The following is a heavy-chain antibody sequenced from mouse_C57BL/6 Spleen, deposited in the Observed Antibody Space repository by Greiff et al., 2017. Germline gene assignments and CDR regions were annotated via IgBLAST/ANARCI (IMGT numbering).Heavy chain of an antibody. Sequence: VQLVESGPGLVQPSQSLSITCTVSGFSLTSYCVHWVRQPPGKGLEWLGVIWSGGSTDYNAAFISRLSISKDNSKSHVFFKMNSLQADDTAIYYCAKDSSGYLDYWGQGTTLTVSS. J-gene: IGHJ2*01. CDR2: IWSGGST. V-gene: IGHV2-4*01. D-gene: IGHD3-2*02. CDR1: GFSLTSYC. CDR3: AKDSSGYLDY.